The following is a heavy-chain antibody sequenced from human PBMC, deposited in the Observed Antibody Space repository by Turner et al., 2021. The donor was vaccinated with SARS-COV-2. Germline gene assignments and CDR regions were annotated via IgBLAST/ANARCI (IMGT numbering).Heavy chain of an antibody. V-gene: IGHV4-39*01. CDR1: GGSISSSNYY. Sequence: QLKLQESGPGLVKPSETLSLTCTVSGGSISSSNYYWGWIRQPPGKGLEWIGSIYYSGSTYYNPSLKSRVTISVDTSKNQFSLKLSSVTAADTAVYYCARLLNPGSYYYYYYGMDVLGQGTTVTVSS. CDR2: IYYSGST. CDR3: ARLLNPGSYYYYYYGMDV. D-gene: IGHD3-10*01. J-gene: IGHJ6*02.